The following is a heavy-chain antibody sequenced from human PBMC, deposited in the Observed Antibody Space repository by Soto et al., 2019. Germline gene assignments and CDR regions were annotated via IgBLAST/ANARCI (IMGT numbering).Heavy chain of an antibody. CDR3: ARDQVPAAITDY. J-gene: IGHJ4*02. CDR2: ISSSSSYI. D-gene: IGHD2-2*01. Sequence: GGSLRLSCAASGFTFSSYSMNWVRQAPGKGLGWVSSISSSSSYIYYADSVKGRFTISRDNAKNSLYLQMNSLRAEDTAVYYCARDQVPAAITDYWGQGTLVTVPQ. CDR1: GFTFSSYS. V-gene: IGHV3-21*01.